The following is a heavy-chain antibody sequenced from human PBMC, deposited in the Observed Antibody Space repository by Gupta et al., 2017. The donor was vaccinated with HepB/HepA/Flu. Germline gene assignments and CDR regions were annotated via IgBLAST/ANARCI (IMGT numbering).Heavy chain of an antibody. Sequence: QVQLQESCPGLVKPSQTRSLSCTVSVASISSGSYYWGWIRQFPGRGLEWIGYTHFNGNTYYNPSLKSRLTMSVATSQNQFSLTLTSVTAADTAVYYCARYSHVYDSSGYHYFFDYWGQGTLGTVSS. J-gene: IGHJ4*02. D-gene: IGHD3-22*01. CDR2: THFNGNT. CDR1: VASISSGSYY. CDR3: ARYSHVYDSSGYHYFFDY. V-gene: IGHV4-31*03.